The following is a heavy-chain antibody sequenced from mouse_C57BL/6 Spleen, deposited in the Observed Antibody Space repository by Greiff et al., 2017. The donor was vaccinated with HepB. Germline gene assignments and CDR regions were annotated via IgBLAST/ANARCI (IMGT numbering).Heavy chain of an antibody. CDR2: IDPSDSET. CDR1: GYTFTSYW. J-gene: IGHJ2*01. V-gene: IGHV1-52*01. D-gene: IGHD2-4*01. Sequence: QVQLQQPGAELVRPGSSVKLSCKASGYTFTSYWMHWVKQRPIQGLEWIGNIDPSDSETHYNQKFKDKATLTVDKSSSTAYMQLSSLTSEDSAVYYCARNGYDYGGYYFDYWGQGTTLTVSS. CDR3: ARNGYDYGGYYFDY.